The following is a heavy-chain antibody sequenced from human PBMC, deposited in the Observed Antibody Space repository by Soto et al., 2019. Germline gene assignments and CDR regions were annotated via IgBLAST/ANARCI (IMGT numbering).Heavy chain of an antibody. CDR3: ASRSSGWYALPYYYYGMDV. CDR1: GFTFSSYA. V-gene: IGHV3-30-3*01. D-gene: IGHD6-19*01. Sequence: QVQLVESGGGVVQSGRSLRLSCAASGFTFSSYAMHWVRQAPGKGLEWVAVISYDGSNKYYADSVKGRFTISRDNSKNTLYLQMNSLRAEDTAVYYCASRSSGWYALPYYYYGMDVWGQGTTVTVSS. CDR2: ISYDGSNK. J-gene: IGHJ6*02.